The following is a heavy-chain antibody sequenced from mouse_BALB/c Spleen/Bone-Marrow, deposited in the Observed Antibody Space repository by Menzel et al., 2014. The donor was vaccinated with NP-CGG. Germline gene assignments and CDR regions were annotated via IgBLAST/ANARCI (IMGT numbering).Heavy chain of an antibody. D-gene: IGHD2-3*01. V-gene: IGHV14-3*02. J-gene: IGHJ4*01. CDR2: IDPANGNT. CDR1: GFNIKDTY. CDR3: ARVTAATYYYAMDF. Sequence: VQLQQSGAELVEPGASVKLSCTGSGFNIKDTYIHWMKQRPEQGLEWIGRIDPANGNTKYDPKFQAKATITADTFSNTSSMQLSRLAREDSAVYYCARVTAATYYYAMDFWGQGTSVTVSS.